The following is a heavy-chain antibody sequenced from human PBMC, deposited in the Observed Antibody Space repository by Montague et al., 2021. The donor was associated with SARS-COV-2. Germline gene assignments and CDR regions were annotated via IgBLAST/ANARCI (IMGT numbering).Heavy chain of an antibody. CDR3: TRGIDSYKTGY. CDR2: LFHIDTA. D-gene: IGHD6-13*01. Sequence: SETLSLTCTVSDGSVISTYPHWHWVRQSPGRGLEWIGGYLFHIDTADYHASLWSLVTISVDTSKNQFSLKLTSVTAADTAVYYCTRGIDSYKTGYWGQGTQVTVSS. J-gene: IGHJ4*02. V-gene: IGHV4-61*01. CDR1: DGSVISTYPH.